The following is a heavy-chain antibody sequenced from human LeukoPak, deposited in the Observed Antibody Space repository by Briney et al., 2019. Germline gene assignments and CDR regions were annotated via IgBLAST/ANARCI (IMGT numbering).Heavy chain of an antibody. Sequence: PGGSLRLSCAASGFTVSSNYMNWVRQAPGKGLEWVSVIYSGGSTYYADSVKGRFTISRDNSKNTLYLQMNSLRAEDTAVYYCARAAPYGSGRNWFDPWGQGTLVTVSS. J-gene: IGHJ5*02. CDR2: IYSGGST. CDR1: GFTVSSNY. V-gene: IGHV3-53*01. D-gene: IGHD3-10*01. CDR3: ARAAPYGSGRNWFDP.